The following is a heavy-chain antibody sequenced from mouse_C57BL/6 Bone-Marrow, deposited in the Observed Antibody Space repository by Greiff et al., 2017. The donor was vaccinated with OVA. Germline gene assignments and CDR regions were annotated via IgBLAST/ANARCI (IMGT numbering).Heavy chain of an antibody. V-gene: IGHV1-82*01. D-gene: IGHD1-1*01. CDR3: ARWDPYYSGSSSYGFDY. CDR2: IYPGDGDT. Sequence: VQLQQSGPELVKPGASVKISCKASGYAFSSSWMNWVKQRPGKGLEWIGRIYPGDGDTNYTGKFKGKATLTADKSSSTAYMQLSSLTSEDSAVYFCARWDPYYSGSSSYGFDYWGQGTTLTVSS. J-gene: IGHJ2*01. CDR1: GYAFSSSW.